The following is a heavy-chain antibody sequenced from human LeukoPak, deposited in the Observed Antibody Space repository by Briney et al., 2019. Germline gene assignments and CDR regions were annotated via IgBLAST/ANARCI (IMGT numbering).Heavy chain of an antibody. V-gene: IGHV3-21*01. CDR1: GFTFSSYS. CDR2: ISSSSSYI. D-gene: IGHD3-10*01. J-gene: IGHJ4*02. CDR3: ARTMAGLWFFDY. Sequence: PGGSLRLSCAASGFTFSSYSMNWVRQAPGKGLEWVSAISSSSSYIYYADSVKGRFTISRDNAKNSLYLQMNSLRAEDRAVYYCARTMAGLWFFDYWGQGTLVTVSS.